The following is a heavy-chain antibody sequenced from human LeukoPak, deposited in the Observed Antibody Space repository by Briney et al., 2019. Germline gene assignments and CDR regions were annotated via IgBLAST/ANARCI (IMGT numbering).Heavy chain of an antibody. CDR3: AAYSDTSGKAFDI. D-gene: IGHD3-22*01. CDR2: IGYNENIM. V-gene: IGHV3-48*03. CDR1: GFTFSSYE. Sequence: GGSLRLSCAAPGFTFSSYEMNWVRQAPGKGLEWVSYIGYNENIMYYADSVKGRFTISRDNARNSLYLQMNSLRPEDTAVYYCAAYSDTSGKAFDIWGQGTVVTVSS. J-gene: IGHJ3*02.